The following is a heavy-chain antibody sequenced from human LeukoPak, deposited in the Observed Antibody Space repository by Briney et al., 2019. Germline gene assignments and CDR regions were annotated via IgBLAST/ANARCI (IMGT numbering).Heavy chain of an antibody. CDR3: ARCIVGPTIFDY. D-gene: IGHD1-26*01. CDR1: GFTFSSYE. Sequence: GGSLRRSCAASGFTFSSYEMNWVRQAPGKGLEWVSYISSSGSSIYYADSVKGRFTISRDNAKNSLYLQMNSLRAEDTAVYYCARCIVGPTIFDYWGQGTLVTVSS. J-gene: IGHJ4*02. V-gene: IGHV3-48*03. CDR2: ISSSGSSI.